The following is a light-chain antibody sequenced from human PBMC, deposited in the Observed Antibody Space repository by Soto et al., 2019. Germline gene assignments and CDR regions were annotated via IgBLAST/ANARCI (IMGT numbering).Light chain of an antibody. V-gene: IGLV2-14*01. CDR1: SNDVGGYNY. CDR3: RSHSATSPSV. J-gene: IGLJ1*01. Sequence: LAQAASVSGSPGQSITISCTGTSNDVGGYNYVSWYQQQPGKAPKLIIYEVSHRPSGISNRFSGSTSGNTASLTISGLHVEDEADYYRRSHSATSPSVFGTGTKVTVL. CDR2: EVS.